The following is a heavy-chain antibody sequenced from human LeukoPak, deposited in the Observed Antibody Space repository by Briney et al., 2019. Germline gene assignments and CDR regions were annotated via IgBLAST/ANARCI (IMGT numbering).Heavy chain of an antibody. CDR3: ARDGYSFGHDFDY. Sequence: TGGSLRLSCAASGFTFSSYWMHWVRHTPGKGRVWVSRIKSDGSSTSYPDSVKGRFTISRDNAKNTLYLQMNSLRAEDTAVYYCARDGYSFGHDFDYWGQGTLVTVSS. J-gene: IGHJ4*02. CDR1: GFTFSSYW. V-gene: IGHV3-74*01. CDR2: IKSDGSST. D-gene: IGHD5-18*01.